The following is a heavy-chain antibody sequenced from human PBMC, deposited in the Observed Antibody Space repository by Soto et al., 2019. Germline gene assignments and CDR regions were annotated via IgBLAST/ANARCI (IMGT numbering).Heavy chain of an antibody. V-gene: IGHV4-34*01. CDR2: INHSGST. J-gene: IGHJ4*02. Sequence: SETLSLTCAVYGGSFSGYYWSWIRQPPWKGLEWIGEINHSGSTNYNPSLKSRVTISVDTSKNQFSLKLSSVTAADTAVYYCASGSGVVVATTNPGGFDYWGQGTLVTVSS. CDR3: ASGSGVVVATTNPGGFDY. D-gene: IGHD2-15*01. CDR1: GGSFSGYY.